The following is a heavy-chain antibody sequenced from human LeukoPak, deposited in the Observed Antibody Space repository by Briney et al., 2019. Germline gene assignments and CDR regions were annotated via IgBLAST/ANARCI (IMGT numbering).Heavy chain of an antibody. CDR2: IYYSGST. V-gene: IGHV4-59*01. J-gene: IGHJ4*02. CDR1: GGSISSYY. D-gene: IGHD1-26*01. Sequence: SETLSLTCTVSGGSISSYYWSWIRQPPGKGLEWIGYIYYSGSTNYNPSLKSRVTISVDTSKNQFSLKLSSVTAADTAVYYCAREGRSRYSGSYLDYWGQGTLVTVSS. CDR3: AREGRSRYSGSYLDY.